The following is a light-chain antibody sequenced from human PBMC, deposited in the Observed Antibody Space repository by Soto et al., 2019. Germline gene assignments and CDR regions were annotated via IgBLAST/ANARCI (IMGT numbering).Light chain of an antibody. CDR1: SSNIGAGYD. J-gene: IGLJ1*01. CDR3: QSYDSSLSAHYV. V-gene: IGLV1-40*01. Sequence: QAVVTQPPSVSGAPGQRVTISCTGSSSNIGAGYDVHWYQQLPGTAPKLLIYGNSNRPSGVPDRFSGSKSGTSASLAITGLQAEAEADYYCQSYDSSLSAHYVFGTGTKVTVL. CDR2: GNS.